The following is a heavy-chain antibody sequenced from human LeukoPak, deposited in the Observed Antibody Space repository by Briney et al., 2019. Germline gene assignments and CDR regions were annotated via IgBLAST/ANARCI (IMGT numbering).Heavy chain of an antibody. Sequence: PGRSLRLSCAASGFTFSSYGMHWVRQAPGKGLEWVAVISYDGSNKYYADSVKGRFTISRDNSKNTLYLQMNSLRAEDTAVYYCTSDTIVDTAMEYYYYGMDVWGQGTTVTVSS. V-gene: IGHV3-30*03. CDR1: GFTFSSYG. D-gene: IGHD5-18*01. CDR3: TSDTIVDTAMEYYYYGMDV. J-gene: IGHJ6*01. CDR2: ISYDGSNK.